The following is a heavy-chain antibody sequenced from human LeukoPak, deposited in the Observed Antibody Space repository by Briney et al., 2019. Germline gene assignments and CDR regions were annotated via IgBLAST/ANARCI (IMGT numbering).Heavy chain of an antibody. CDR3: ARELVSSGTGYFDL. CDR1: GFTFGNFG. V-gene: IGHV3-23*01. J-gene: IGHJ2*01. Sequence: GGSLRLSCGASGFTFGNFGMTWVRQAPGKGLQWVSGITGSSTWTYYAASVKGRFTVSRDNSQNTLHLQMNSLRADDTAVYYCARELVSSGTGYFDLWGRGTLVTVSS. CDR2: ITGSSTWT. D-gene: IGHD3-10*01.